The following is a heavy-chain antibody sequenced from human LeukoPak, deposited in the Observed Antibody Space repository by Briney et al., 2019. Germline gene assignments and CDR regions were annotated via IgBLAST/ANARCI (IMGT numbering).Heavy chain of an antibody. Sequence: PGGSLRLSCSASGFTVTHYAMHWVRQAPGKGLEYVSAVDANGRTTYYADSVKGRFTISRDDSKNTLYLHMCSLRPEDTAIYYCYCRDDLPAWGQGTLVTISS. CDR2: VDANGRTT. CDR1: GFTVTHYA. J-gene: IGHJ5*02. D-gene: IGHD5-24*01. CDR3: YCRDDLPA. V-gene: IGHV3-64D*06.